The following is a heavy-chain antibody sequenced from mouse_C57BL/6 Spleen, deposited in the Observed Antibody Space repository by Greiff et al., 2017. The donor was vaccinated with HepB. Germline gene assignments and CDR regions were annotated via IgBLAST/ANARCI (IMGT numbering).Heavy chain of an antibody. CDR3: ERHEDLLTAQYYFDY. D-gene: IGHD3-2*02. Sequence: VKLVESGAELVKPGASVKLSCKASGYTFTEYTIHWVKQRSGQGLEWIGWFYPGSGSIKYNEKFKDKATLTADKSSSTVYMELSRLTSEDSAVYCCERHEDLLTAQYYFDYWGQGTTLTVSS. CDR1: GYTFTEYT. J-gene: IGHJ2*01. V-gene: IGHV1-62-2*01. CDR2: FYPGSGSI.